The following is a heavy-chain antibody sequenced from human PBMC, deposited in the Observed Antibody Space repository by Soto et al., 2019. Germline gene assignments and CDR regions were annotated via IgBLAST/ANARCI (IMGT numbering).Heavy chain of an antibody. CDR3: ARDNTVTRYYYYYGMDV. CDR2: IYYSGST. Sequence: SETLSLTCTVSGGSISSGGYYWSWIRQHPGKGLEWIGYIYYSGSTYYNPSLKSRVTISVDTSKNQFSLKLSSVTAADTAVYYCARDNTVTRYYYYYGMDVWGQGTTVTSP. J-gene: IGHJ6*02. D-gene: IGHD4-4*01. V-gene: IGHV4-31*03. CDR1: GGSISSGGYY.